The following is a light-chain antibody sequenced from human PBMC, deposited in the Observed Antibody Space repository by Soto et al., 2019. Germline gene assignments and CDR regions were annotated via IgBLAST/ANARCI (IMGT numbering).Light chain of an antibody. CDR1: QSVSSAY. J-gene: IGKJ2*01. CDR2: GAS. V-gene: IGKV3-20*01. CDR3: QQSGSSFYT. Sequence: EIVLTQSPGTLSLSPGERATLSCRASQSVSSAYLAWYQQIPGQAPRLLIYGASSRATGIPDGFSGSGSGTDCTLTLSGLEPEDFAVYYCQQSGSSFYTFGQGTKLEIK.